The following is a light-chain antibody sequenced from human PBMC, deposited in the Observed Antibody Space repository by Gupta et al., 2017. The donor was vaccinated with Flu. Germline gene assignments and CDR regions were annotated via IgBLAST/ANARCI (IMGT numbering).Light chain of an antibody. Sequence: IHMTQSPSSVSASVGDRVTITCRASQGISSWLAWYQQKPGKAPKLLIYGASSLYSGVPPRFSGSGSGTDFTLTSASLQPEEFATYFCQQASIFPPTFGPGTKVDVK. CDR2: GAS. V-gene: IGKV1D-12*01. J-gene: IGKJ3*01. CDR1: QGISSW. CDR3: QQASIFPPT.